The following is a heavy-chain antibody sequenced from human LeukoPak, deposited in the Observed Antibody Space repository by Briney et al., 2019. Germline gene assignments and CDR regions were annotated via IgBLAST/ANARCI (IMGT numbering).Heavy chain of an antibody. CDR2: IWSDGTNK. D-gene: IGHD6-13*01. Sequence: GTSLRLSCVASGLTFSAYGMHWVRQAPGKGLEWVAVIWSDGTNKYYAESVRGRFTISRDNSKNTLYLQMNTLIIEDTAVYYCASAAGAFDNWGQGTMITVSS. J-gene: IGHJ3*02. V-gene: IGHV3-33*01. CDR1: GLTFSAYG. CDR3: ASAAGAFDN.